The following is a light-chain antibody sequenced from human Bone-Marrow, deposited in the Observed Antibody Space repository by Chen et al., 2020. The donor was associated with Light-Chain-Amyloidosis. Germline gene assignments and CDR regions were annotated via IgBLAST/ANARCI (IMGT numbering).Light chain of an antibody. Sequence: SYVLTQPSSVSVAAGQTATIARGGNNIGSTSVHWYQQTPGQAPLMVVYDDRDRPSGTPEQLSGSNSGNTATLTIRRVEAGDEADYYCQVWDRSSDRPVFGGGTKLTVL. CDR3: QVWDRSSDRPV. CDR2: DDR. J-gene: IGLJ3*02. V-gene: IGLV3-21*02. CDR1: NIGSTS.